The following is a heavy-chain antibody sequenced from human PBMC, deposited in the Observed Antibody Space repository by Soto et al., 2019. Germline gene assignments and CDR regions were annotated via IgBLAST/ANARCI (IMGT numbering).Heavy chain of an antibody. Sequence: PGGSLRLSCTASGFTFGDYAMSWFRQAPGKGLEWVGFIRSNAYGGTTEYAASVKGRFTISRDDSKSIAYLQMNSLITEDTAVYYCTRSPRWLQSDYFDYWGQGTLVTVSA. CDR3: TRSPRWLQSDYFDY. CDR2: IRSNAYGGTT. D-gene: IGHD5-12*01. J-gene: IGHJ4*02. CDR1: GFTFGDYA. V-gene: IGHV3-49*03.